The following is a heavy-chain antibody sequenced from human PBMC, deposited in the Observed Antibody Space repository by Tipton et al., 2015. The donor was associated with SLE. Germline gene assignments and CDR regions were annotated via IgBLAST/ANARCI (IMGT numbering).Heavy chain of an antibody. J-gene: IGHJ4*02. Sequence: SLRLSCAASGFTFSSYAMHWVRQAPGKGLEWVAVISYDGSNKYYADSVKGRFTISRDNSKNTLYLQMNSLRAEDTAVYYCAREGLLSHYDSSGYYQGYFDYWGQGTLVTVSS. D-gene: IGHD3-22*01. CDR1: GFTFSSYA. CDR3: AREGLLSHYDSSGYYQGYFDY. V-gene: IGHV3-30-3*01. CDR2: ISYDGSNK.